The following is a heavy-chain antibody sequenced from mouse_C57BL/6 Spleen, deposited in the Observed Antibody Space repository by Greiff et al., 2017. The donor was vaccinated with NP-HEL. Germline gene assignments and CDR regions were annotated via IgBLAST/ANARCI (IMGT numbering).Heavy chain of an antibody. V-gene: IGHV1-81*01. CDR3: AEGAYSAYFDY. CDR2: IYPRSGST. D-gene: IGHD3-1*01. Sequence: QVQLQQSGAELARPGASVKLSCKASGYTFTSYGISWVKQRTGQGLEWIGEIYPRSGSTYYNEKFKGKATLTADKSSSTAYMELSSLTSEDSAVXLRAEGAYSAYFDYWGQGTTLTVSS. J-gene: IGHJ2*01. CDR1: GYTFTSYG.